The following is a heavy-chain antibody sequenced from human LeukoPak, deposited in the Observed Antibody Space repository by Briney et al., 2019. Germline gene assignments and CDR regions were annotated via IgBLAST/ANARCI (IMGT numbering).Heavy chain of an antibody. V-gene: IGHV3-33*01. D-gene: IGHD1-26*01. J-gene: IGHJ4*02. CDR3: ARDLAGSGSYLVPFEFDH. Sequence: PGGSLRLSCAASGFTFSGYGMHWVRQAPGKGPEWVALIWYDGTNKYYADFVKGRFTISRDNSKNTLYLQMNSLRAEDTAVYYCARDLAGSGSYLVPFEFDHWGQGTLVTVSS. CDR2: IWYDGTNK. CDR1: GFTFSGYG.